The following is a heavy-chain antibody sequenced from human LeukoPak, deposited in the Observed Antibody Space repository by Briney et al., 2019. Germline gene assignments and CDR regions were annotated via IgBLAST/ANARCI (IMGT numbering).Heavy chain of an antibody. CDR2: IYYSGST. CDR1: GGSINSYY. V-gene: IGHV4-59*01. D-gene: IGHD1-26*01. CDR3: AREGSGSQGFDY. J-gene: IGHJ4*02. Sequence: SETLSLTCTVSGGSINSYYWSWIRQPPGKGLEWIGYIYYSGSTNYNPSLKSRVTISVDTSKNQFSLKLSSVTAADTAVYYCAREGSGSQGFDYWGQGTLVTVSS.